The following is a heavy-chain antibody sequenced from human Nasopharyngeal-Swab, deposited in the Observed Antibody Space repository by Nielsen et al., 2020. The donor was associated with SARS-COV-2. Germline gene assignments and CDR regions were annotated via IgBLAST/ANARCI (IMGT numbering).Heavy chain of an antibody. CDR3: ARGLGKQVTIFEVVIAYNWFDP. Sequence: WILQPPGKGLEWIGYIYYSGSTNYNPSLKSRVTISVDTSKNQFSLKLSSVTAADTAVYYCARGLGKQVTIFEVVIAYNWFDPWGQGTLVTVSS. V-gene: IGHV4-59*12. CDR2: IYYSGST. J-gene: IGHJ5*02. D-gene: IGHD3-3*01.